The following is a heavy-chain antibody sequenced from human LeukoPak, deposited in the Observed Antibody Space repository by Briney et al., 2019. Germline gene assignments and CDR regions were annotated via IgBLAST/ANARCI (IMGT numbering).Heavy chain of an antibody. CDR3: ARLFRGDQLTMGYYYYYMDV. Sequence: GGSLRLSCAASGFTFSSYWMSWVRQAPGKGLEWVANIKQDGSEKYYVDSVKGRFTISRDNAKNSLYLQMNSLRAEDTAVYYCARLFRGDQLTMGYYYYYMDVWGKGTTVTVSS. V-gene: IGHV3-7*01. D-gene: IGHD4/OR15-4a*01. CDR2: IKQDGSEK. J-gene: IGHJ6*03. CDR1: GFTFSSYW.